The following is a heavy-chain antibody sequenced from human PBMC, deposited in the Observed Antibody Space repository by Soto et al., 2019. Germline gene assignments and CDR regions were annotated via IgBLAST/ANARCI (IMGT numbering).Heavy chain of an antibody. CDR3: ARARVYDILNVPDDAFDI. CDR2: ISAYNGNT. J-gene: IGHJ3*02. V-gene: IGHV1-18*04. D-gene: IGHD3-9*01. CDR1: GYTFTSYG. Sequence: GASVKVSCKASGYTFTSYGISWVRQAPGQGLEWMGWISAYNGNTNYAQKLQGRVTMTTDTSTSTAYMELRSLRSDDTAVYYCARARVYDILNVPDDAFDICGQGTMVTVSS.